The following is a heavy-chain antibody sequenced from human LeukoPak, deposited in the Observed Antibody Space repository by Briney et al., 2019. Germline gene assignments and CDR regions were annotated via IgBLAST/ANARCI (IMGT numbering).Heavy chain of an antibody. CDR3: ARQEGGPYYDFWSGYSYWFDP. V-gene: IGHV1-8*01. D-gene: IGHD3-3*01. Sequence: GASVKVSCKASGYTFTSYDINWVRQATGRGLDWMGWMNPNSGNTGYAQKFQGRVTMTRNTSISTAYMELSSLRSEDTAVYYCARQEGGPYYDFWSGYSYWFDPWGQGTLVTVSS. CDR1: GYTFTSYD. J-gene: IGHJ5*02. CDR2: MNPNSGNT.